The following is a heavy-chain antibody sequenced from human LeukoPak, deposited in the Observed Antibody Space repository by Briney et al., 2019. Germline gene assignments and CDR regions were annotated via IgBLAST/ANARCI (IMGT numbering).Heavy chain of an antibody. CDR1: GFPFSSYW. V-gene: IGHV3-74*01. CDR2: IYNDGSRT. J-gene: IGHJ4*02. D-gene: IGHD6-13*01. CDR3: ARLKAAAGSNFDY. Sequence: GGSLRLSCAASGFPFSSYWMHWVRQAPGKGLLWVSRIYNDGSRTTYADSVKGRFTISRDTAKNSLYLQMNSLRAEDTALYYCARLKAAAGSNFDYWGQGTLVTVSS.